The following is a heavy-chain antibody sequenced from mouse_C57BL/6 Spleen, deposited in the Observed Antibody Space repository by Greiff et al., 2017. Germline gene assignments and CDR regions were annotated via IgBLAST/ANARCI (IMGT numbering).Heavy chain of an antibody. CDR2: ISDGGSYT. CDR3: TRDRNYGSCPYFDY. CDR1: GFTFSSYA. Sequence: EVQRVESGGGLVKPGGSLKLSCAASGFTFSSYAMSWVRQTPEQRLEWVATISDGGSYTYYPDNVKGRFTISRDNATNTLYLQMSHLKSEDTALYYCTRDRNYGSCPYFDYWGQGTTLSVSS. D-gene: IGHD1-1*01. V-gene: IGHV5-4*01. J-gene: IGHJ2*01.